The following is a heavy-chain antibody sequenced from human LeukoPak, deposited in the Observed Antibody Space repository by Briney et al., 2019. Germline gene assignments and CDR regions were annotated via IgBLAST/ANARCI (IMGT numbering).Heavy chain of an antibody. J-gene: IGHJ4*02. Sequence: ASVKVSCKASGYTFASYDINWVRQATGQGLEWMGWMNPNSGNTGYAQKFQGRVTMTEDTSTDTAYMELSSLRSEDTAVYYCATDRGSGFEVGSYWGQGTLVTVSS. V-gene: IGHV1-8*01. CDR1: GYTFASYD. D-gene: IGHD3-10*01. CDR2: MNPNSGNT. CDR3: ATDRGSGFEVGSY.